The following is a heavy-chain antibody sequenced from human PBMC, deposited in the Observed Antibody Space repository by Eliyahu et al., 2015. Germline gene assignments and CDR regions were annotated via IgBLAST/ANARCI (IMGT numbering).Heavy chain of an antibody. CDR1: GFSFYNHA. V-gene: IGHV3-23*04. CDR3: VTGFEGEYRLLWNFDY. CDR2: ISGSGGST. J-gene: IGHJ4*02. D-gene: IGHD2-2*01. Sequence: EVQLVESGGGLVQPGGSLRLSCAASGFSFYNHAMSWVRQAPGKGLQWVSSISGSGGSTYYADSVKGRFTISRDNSKNTLYLQMNSLRAEDTAVYYCVTGFEGEYRLLWNFDYWGQGTLVTVSS.